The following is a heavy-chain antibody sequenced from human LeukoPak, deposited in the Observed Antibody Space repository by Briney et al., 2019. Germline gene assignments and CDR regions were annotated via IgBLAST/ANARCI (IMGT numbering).Heavy chain of an antibody. D-gene: IGHD3-10*01. Sequence: GGSLRLSCSASGFTFSRYAMHWVRQAPGKGLEYVSAISSNGGSTYYADSVKGRFTISRDNSRNTLHLRMSSLRVEDTAVYYCVKDSSSGSYFDYWGQGTLVTVSS. J-gene: IGHJ4*02. CDR2: ISSNGGST. CDR1: GFTFSRYA. CDR3: VKDSSSGSYFDY. V-gene: IGHV3-64D*06.